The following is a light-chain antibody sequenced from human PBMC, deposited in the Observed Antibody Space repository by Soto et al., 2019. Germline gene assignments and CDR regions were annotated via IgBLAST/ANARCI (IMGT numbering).Light chain of an antibody. Sequence: EIVLTQSPGTLSLSPGERATLSCRASQSVSSNYLAWYQQKPGQAPRFLIYDASSRATGIPDRFSGSGSGTDFTLTISRLEPEDFAVYYCQQYGSSPFTFGGGTKVEIK. CDR3: QQYGSSPFT. CDR1: QSVSSNY. CDR2: DAS. J-gene: IGKJ4*01. V-gene: IGKV3-20*01.